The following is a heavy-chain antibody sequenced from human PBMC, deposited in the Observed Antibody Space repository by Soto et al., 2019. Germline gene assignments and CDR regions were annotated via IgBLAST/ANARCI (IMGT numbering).Heavy chain of an antibody. CDR3: ARYPDIAVAGLPSGYMDV. D-gene: IGHD6-19*01. J-gene: IGHJ6*03. CDR1: GGSFSGYY. V-gene: IGHV4-34*01. CDR2: INHSGST. Sequence: QVQLQQWGAGLLKPSETLSLTCAVYGGSFSGYYWSWIRQPPGKGLEWIGEINHSGSTNYNPSLKSRVTISVDTSKNQFSLKLGSVTAADTAVYYCARYPDIAVAGLPSGYMDVWGKGTTVTVSS.